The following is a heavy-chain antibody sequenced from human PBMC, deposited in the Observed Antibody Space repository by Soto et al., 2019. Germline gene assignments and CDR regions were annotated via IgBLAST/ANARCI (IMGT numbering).Heavy chain of an antibody. CDR1: GYTFTSYG. D-gene: IGHD2-21*01. CDR2: ISAYNGNT. CDR3: ARVRERYYSEDAFDI. Sequence: VASVKVSCKASGYTFTSYGISWVRQAPGQGLEWMGWISAYNGNTNYAQKLPGRVTMTTDTSTSTAYMELRSLRSDDTAVYYCARVRERYYSEDAFDIWGQGTMVTVSS. V-gene: IGHV1-18*01. J-gene: IGHJ3*02.